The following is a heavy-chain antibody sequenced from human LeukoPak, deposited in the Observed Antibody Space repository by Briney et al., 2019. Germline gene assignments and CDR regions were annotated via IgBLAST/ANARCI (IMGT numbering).Heavy chain of an antibody. V-gene: IGHV4-34*01. Sequence: PSETLSLTCAVYGGSFSGYYWSWIRQPPGKGLEWIGEINHSGSTNYNPSLKSRVTISVDTSKNQFSLKLSPVTAADTAVYYCARGADYIWGSYRYKPAARPFDYWGQGTLVTVSS. CDR2: INHSGST. CDR1: GGSFSGYY. J-gene: IGHJ4*02. CDR3: ARGADYIWGSYRYKPAARPFDY. D-gene: IGHD3-16*02.